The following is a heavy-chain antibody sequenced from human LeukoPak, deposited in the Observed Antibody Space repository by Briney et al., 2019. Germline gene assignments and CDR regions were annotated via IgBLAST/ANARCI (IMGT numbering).Heavy chain of an antibody. Sequence: SETPSLTCAVYGGSFSGYYWSWIRQPPGKGLEWIGEINHSGSTNYNPSLKSRVTISADTSKNQFSLKLSSVTAADTAVYYCARGRAARPGWFDPWGQGTLVTVSS. CDR3: ARGRAARPGWFDP. CDR2: INHSGST. J-gene: IGHJ5*02. V-gene: IGHV4-34*01. D-gene: IGHD6-6*01. CDR1: GGSFSGYY.